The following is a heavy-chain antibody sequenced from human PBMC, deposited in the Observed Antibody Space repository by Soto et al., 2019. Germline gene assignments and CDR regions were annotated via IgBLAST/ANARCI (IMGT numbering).Heavy chain of an antibody. CDR2: ISGRGGVT. D-gene: IGHD3-22*01. J-gene: IGHJ4*02. CDR3: EKDRQFRSYYESAGHYND. Sequence: EVQLLESGGGLVQPGGSLRLTCVGSGFTFRNQDMRWVRQAPGKGLEWVSGISGRGGVTYYADSVKGRFTISRDNSKNTLYLQMNNLRANDTAVYYCEKDRQFRSYYESAGHYNDWGQGTLVTVS. CDR1: GFTFRNQD. V-gene: IGHV3-23*01.